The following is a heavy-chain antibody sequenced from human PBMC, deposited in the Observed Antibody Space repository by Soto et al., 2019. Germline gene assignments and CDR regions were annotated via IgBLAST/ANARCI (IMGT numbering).Heavy chain of an antibody. V-gene: IGHV4-30-2*01. D-gene: IGHD3-10*01. CDR1: GGSISSGGYS. CDR2: IYHSGSP. CDR3: ARNYGPGYTFDY. Sequence: SETLSLTCAVSGGSISSGGYSWSWIRQPPGKGLEWIGYIYHSGSPYYNPSLKSRVTISVDTSKNQFSLKLSSVTAADTAVYYCARNYGPGYTFDYWGQGTLVTVSS. J-gene: IGHJ4*02.